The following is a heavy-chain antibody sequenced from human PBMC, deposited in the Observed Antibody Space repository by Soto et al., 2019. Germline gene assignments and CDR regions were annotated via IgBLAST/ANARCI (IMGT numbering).Heavy chain of an antibody. Sequence: EVQLLESGGGLVQPGGSLRLSCAASGFTFSSYAMSWVRQAPGKGLEWVSAISGSGGSTYYADSVKGRFTIYRDNSKKPLYLQMNSLIAEDTAVYYCAKGDARVVTDFFDYWGQGTLVTVSS. CDR1: GFTFSSYA. V-gene: IGHV3-23*01. CDR2: ISGSGGST. D-gene: IGHD3-10*01. J-gene: IGHJ4*02. CDR3: AKGDARVVTDFFDY.